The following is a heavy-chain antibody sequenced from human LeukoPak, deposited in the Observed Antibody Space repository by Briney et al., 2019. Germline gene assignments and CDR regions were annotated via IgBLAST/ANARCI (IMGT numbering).Heavy chain of an antibody. D-gene: IGHD3-3*01. Sequence: RPSETLSLTCTVACGSISSYYWSWIRQPPGKGLEWIGYIYYSGSTNYNPSLKSRVTISVDTSKNQFSLKLSSVTAADTAVYCWVKWREYDPFLGGQFDGGDDFDIWGQGTMVTVSS. CDR1: CGSISSYY. CDR2: IYYSGST. CDR3: VKWREYDPFLGGQFDGGDDFDI. J-gene: IGHJ3*02. V-gene: IGHV4-59*01.